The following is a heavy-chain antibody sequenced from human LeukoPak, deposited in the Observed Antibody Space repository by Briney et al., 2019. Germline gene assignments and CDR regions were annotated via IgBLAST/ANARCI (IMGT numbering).Heavy chain of an antibody. CDR3: ARGQYCSSTSCPPTNFDY. Sequence: PSETLSLTCTVSGGSISSSSYYWGWIRQPPGKGLEWIGSIYYSGSTYYNPSLKSRVTISVDTSKNQFSLKLSSVTAADTAVYYCARGQYCSSTSCPPTNFDYWGQGTLVTVSS. D-gene: IGHD2-2*01. J-gene: IGHJ4*02. V-gene: IGHV4-39*01. CDR1: GGSISSSSYY. CDR2: IYYSGST.